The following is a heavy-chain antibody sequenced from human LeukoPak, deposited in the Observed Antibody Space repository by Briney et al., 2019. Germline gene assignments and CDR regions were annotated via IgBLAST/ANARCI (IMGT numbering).Heavy chain of an antibody. D-gene: IGHD2-21*01. V-gene: IGHV4-39*01. CDR2: IYYSGST. J-gene: IGHJ4*02. Sequence: PSETLSLTCTVSGGSISSSSYYWGWIRQPPGKGLEWIGSIYYSGSTYYNPSLKSRVTISVDPSKNQFSLKLSSVTAADTAVYYCARHRAPIHCGTFDYWGQGTLVTVSS. CDR3: ARHRAPIHCGTFDY. CDR1: GGSISSSSYY.